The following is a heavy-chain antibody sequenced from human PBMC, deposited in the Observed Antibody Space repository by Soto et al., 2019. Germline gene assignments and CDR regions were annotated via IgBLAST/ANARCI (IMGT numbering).Heavy chain of an antibody. V-gene: IGHV1-69*02. CDR3: AKTYYDFSYYYYMDV. Sequence: SVKVSCKASGGTFSSYTISWVRQAPGQGLEWMGRIIPILGIADYAQKFQGRVTITADKSTSTAYMELSSLRSEDTAVYYCAKTYYDFSYYYYMDVWGKGTTVTVSS. D-gene: IGHD3-3*01. J-gene: IGHJ6*03. CDR1: GGTFSSYT. CDR2: IIPILGIA.